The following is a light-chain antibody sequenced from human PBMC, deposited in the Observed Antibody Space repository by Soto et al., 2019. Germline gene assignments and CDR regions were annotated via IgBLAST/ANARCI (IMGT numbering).Light chain of an antibody. J-gene: IGLJ3*02. CDR2: DVS. CDR3: ASYTDSTIVM. Sequence: QSALTQPASVSGSPGQSITISCTGTSSDVGDYNYVSWYQQHPGKAPKLMIYDVSHRPSGVSSRFSCSKSGNTASLTISGLQAEDEADYYCASYTDSTIVMFGGGTKRTVL. CDR1: SSDVGDYNY. V-gene: IGLV2-14*01.